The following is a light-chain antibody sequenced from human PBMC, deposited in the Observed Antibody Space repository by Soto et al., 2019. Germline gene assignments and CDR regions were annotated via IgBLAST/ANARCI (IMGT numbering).Light chain of an antibody. Sequence: EIVLTQSPATLSLSPGERATLSCRASQSVSSYSAWYQQKPGQAPRLLIYDACNRATGIPARFSGSGSGTDFTLTVSSLEPEDFAVYYFQQRSNWPYTFGQGTKLEIK. CDR3: QQRSNWPYT. CDR1: QSVSSY. CDR2: DAC. J-gene: IGKJ2*01. V-gene: IGKV3-11*01.